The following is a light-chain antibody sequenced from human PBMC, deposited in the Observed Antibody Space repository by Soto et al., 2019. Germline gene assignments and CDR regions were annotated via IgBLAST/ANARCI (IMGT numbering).Light chain of an antibody. Sequence: QSVLTQPPSVSAAPGQTVTISCSGSSSNVGSNYVSWYQQLPGTAPKLLIYDNNKRPSGIPDRFSGSKSGTSATLAITGLLPVDEDDYYDAAWERCLRVYVLFGGGTKLTVL. CDR1: SSNVGSNY. CDR3: AAWERCLRVYVL. J-gene: IGLJ2*01. V-gene: IGLV1-51*01. CDR2: DNN.